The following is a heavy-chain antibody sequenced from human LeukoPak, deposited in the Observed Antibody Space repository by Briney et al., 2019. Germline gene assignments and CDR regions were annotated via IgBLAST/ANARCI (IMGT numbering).Heavy chain of an antibody. CDR2: IWYDGSNK. V-gene: IGHV3-33*06. CDR3: AKDCYDFWSGYEGYYFDY. D-gene: IGHD3-3*01. CDR1: GFTFSSYG. J-gene: IGHJ4*02. Sequence: GESLKISCAASGFTFSSYGMHWVRQAPGKGLEWVAVIWYDGSNKYYADSVKGRFTISRDNSKNTLYLQMNSLRAEDTAVYYCAKDCYDFWSGYEGYYFDYWGQGTLVTVSS.